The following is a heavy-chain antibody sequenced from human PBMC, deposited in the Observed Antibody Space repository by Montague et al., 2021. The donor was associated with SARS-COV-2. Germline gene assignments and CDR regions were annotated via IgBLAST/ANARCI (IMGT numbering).Heavy chain of an antibody. CDR2: IWYDLSNQ. CDR3: AREYSAPRWFGEYNRYGMDV. CDR1: GFTLSSYD. J-gene: IGHJ6*02. D-gene: IGHD3-10*01. V-gene: IGHV3-33*08. Sequence: SLRLSCAASGFTLSSYDMHWVRQAPGKGLEWVAVIWYDLSNQYXXXSXXXRFXISRDNSKNTLYLQLHSLRAEATAVYYCAREYSAPRWFGEYNRYGMDVWGQGTTVTVSS.